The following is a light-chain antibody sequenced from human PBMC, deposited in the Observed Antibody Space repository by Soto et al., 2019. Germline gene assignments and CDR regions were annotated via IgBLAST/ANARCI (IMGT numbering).Light chain of an antibody. CDR3: QRYNWYPYS. Sequence: DIPMTQSPSTLSASVGERVTITCRASESISSWLDWYQQKPGEAPKLLIYRASILESGVPSRFSGSGSGTEFTLTISSLQPDDFATSYCQRYNWYPYSFGQGTKLEIK. V-gene: IGKV1-5*03. CDR2: RAS. CDR1: ESISSW. J-gene: IGKJ2*03.